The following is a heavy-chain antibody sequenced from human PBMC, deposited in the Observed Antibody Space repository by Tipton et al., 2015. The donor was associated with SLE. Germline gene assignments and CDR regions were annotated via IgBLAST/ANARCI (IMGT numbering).Heavy chain of an antibody. Sequence: TLSLTCAVYGGSFSGYYWSWIRQPPGKGLEWVGEINHSGSTNYNPSLKSRVTISVGTSKNQFSLKLSSVTAADTAVYYCARQNSSSWYKAYYYYGMDVWGQGTTVTVSS. J-gene: IGHJ6*02. D-gene: IGHD6-13*01. CDR1: GGSFSGYY. CDR3: ARQNSSSWYKAYYYYGMDV. CDR2: INHSGST. V-gene: IGHV4-34*01.